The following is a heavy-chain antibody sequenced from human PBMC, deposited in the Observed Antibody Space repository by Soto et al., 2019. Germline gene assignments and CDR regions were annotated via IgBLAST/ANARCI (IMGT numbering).Heavy chain of an antibody. J-gene: IGHJ4*02. V-gene: IGHV4-30-2*01. CDR2: IFPSGTT. CDR3: ARSREFDY. CDR1: GGSLSGATYS. Sequence: SETLSLTCGVSGGSLSGATYSWNWIRQPPGKGLEWIGYIFPSGTTYYNPSLKSRVTISIDVSKNQFSLSLRSLTAADTAVYFCARSREFDYWSQGTLVTVSS.